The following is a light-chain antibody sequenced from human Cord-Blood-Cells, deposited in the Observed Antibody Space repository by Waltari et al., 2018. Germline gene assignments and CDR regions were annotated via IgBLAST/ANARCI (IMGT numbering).Light chain of an antibody. CDR2: AAS. CDR3: QQSYSTPRALT. V-gene: IGKV1-39*01. J-gene: IGKJ4*01. CDR1: QSISSY. Sequence: DIQMTQSPSSLSASVGDRVTITCRASQSISSYLNWYQQKPGKAPKLLIYAASSLQSGVPSRVSGSGSGTDFTLTISSLQPEDFATYYCQQSYSTPRALTFGGGTKVEIK.